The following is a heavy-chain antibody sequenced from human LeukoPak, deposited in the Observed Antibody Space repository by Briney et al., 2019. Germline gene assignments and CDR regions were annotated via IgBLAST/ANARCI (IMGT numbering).Heavy chain of an antibody. CDR2: ISYDGSNK. V-gene: IGHV3-30*04. Sequence: GRSLRLSCTASGFTFSSYAMHWVRQAPGKGLEWVAVISYDGSNKNYADSVKGRFTISRDYSKNTLYLQMNSLRAEDTAVYYCARDSASYDYTDAFDXXGQGTMVSVXX. J-gene: IGHJ3*02. CDR3: ARDSASYDYTDAFDX. D-gene: IGHD5-18*01. CDR1: GFTFSSYA.